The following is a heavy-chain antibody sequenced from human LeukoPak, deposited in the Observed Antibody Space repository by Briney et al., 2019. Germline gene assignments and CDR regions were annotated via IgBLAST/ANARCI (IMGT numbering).Heavy chain of an antibody. V-gene: IGHV3-23*01. D-gene: IGHD3-3*01. CDR2: ISGSGGST. Sequence: GGSLRLSCGGSRFTFGDYAMSWVRQAPGKGLEWVSAISGSGGSTYYADSVKGRFTISRDNSKNTLYLQMNSLRAEDTAVYYCAKDQMDYDFWSGYYTAFDYWGQGTLVTVSS. CDR3: AKDQMDYDFWSGYYTAFDY. CDR1: RFTFGDYA. J-gene: IGHJ4*02.